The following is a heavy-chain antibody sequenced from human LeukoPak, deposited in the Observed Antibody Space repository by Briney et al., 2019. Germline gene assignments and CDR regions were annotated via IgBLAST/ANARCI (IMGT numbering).Heavy chain of an antibody. Sequence: SQTLSLTCTVSGGSISSGSYYWSWIRQPAGKGLEWIGRIYTGGSTNYNPSLKSRVTISVDTSKNQFSLKLSSVTAADTAVYYCARDGVGIAVAATMVWGQGTMVTVSS. CDR1: GGSISSGSYY. D-gene: IGHD6-19*01. J-gene: IGHJ3*01. V-gene: IGHV4-61*02. CDR3: ARDGVGIAVAATMV. CDR2: IYTGGST.